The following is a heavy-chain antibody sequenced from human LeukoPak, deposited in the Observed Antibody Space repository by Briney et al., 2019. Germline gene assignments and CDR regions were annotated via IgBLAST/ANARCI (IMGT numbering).Heavy chain of an antibody. CDR2: IYSGGST. J-gene: IGHJ5*02. Sequence: PGGSLRLSCAASGFTFSSYVMSWVRQAPGKGLEWVSVIYSGGSTYYADSVKGRFTISRDNSKNTLYLQMNSLRAEDTAVYYCAREDPGWFDPWGQGTLVTVSS. CDR1: GFTFSSYV. CDR3: AREDPGWFDP. V-gene: IGHV3-53*01.